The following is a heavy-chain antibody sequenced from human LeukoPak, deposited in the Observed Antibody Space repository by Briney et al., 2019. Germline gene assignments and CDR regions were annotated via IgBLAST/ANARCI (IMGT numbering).Heavy chain of an antibody. CDR3: ARGSREYRTFNSDY. J-gene: IGHJ4*02. CDR2: IKQDGSEK. D-gene: IGHD5-18*01. V-gene: IGHV3-7*01. CDR1: GFTFSSYW. Sequence: GGSLRLSCAASGFTFSSYWMSWVRQAPGKGLEWVANIKQDGSEKYYVDSVKGRFTISRDNAKNSLYLQMNSLRAEDTAVYYCARGSREYRTFNSDYWGQGPLVPVSS.